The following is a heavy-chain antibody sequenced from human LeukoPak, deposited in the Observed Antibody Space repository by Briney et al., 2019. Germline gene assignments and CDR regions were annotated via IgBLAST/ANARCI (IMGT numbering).Heavy chain of an antibody. D-gene: IGHD1-1*01. CDR2: IYYSGIT. J-gene: IGHJ3*02. CDR3: ARRDKRLEGGLRNAFDI. CDR1: GGSISSGRYY. Sequence: PSETLSLTCTVSGGSISSGRYYWVWIRQPPGMGLEWIGSIYYSGITYYNPSLKSRVTISVDTSKNQFSLKLSSVTAADTAVYYCARRDKRLEGGLRNAFDIWGQGTMVTVSS. V-gene: IGHV4-39*01.